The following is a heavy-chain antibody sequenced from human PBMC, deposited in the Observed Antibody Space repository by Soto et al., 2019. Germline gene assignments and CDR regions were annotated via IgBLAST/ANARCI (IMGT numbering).Heavy chain of an antibody. D-gene: IGHD3-22*01. CDR3: AGASGYYDSSGYDYYYGMDV. CDR2: IYYSGST. Sequence: SETLSLTCTVSCCSIISSSYYWGLIRQPPGKGLEWIGSIYYSGSTYYNPSLKSRVTISVDTSKNQFSLKLSSVTAADTAVYYCAGASGYYDSSGYDYYYGMDVWGQGTTVT. V-gene: IGHV4-39*01. CDR1: CCSIISSSYY. J-gene: IGHJ6*02.